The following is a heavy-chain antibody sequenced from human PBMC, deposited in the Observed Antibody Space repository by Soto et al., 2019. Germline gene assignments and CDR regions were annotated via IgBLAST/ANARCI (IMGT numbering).Heavy chain of an antibody. D-gene: IGHD2-21*01. CDR2: IYTSGST. CDR1: GGSISSYY. V-gene: IGHV4-4*07. J-gene: IGHJ5*01. Sequence: QVQLQESGPGLVKPSETLSLTCTVSGGSISSYYWSWIRQPAGKGLEWIGRIYTSGSTNYNPSLKSRVTMSVDTSKNQFSLKLSAVTAADTAVYYCASEELIGGKNGFGSWGQGTLVTVSS. CDR3: ASEELIGGKNGFGS.